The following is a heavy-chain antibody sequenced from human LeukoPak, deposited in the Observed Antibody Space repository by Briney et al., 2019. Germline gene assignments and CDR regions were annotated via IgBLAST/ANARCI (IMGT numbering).Heavy chain of an antibody. CDR3: ARRSRAYSSSFGY. CDR1: GGSFSGYY. V-gene: IGHV4-34*01. Sequence: SETLSLTCAVYGGSFSGYYWSWIRQPPGKGLEWIGEINHSGSTNYNPSLKSRVTISVDTSKNQFSLKLSSVTAADTAVYYCARRSRAYSSSFGYWGQGTLVTVSS. J-gene: IGHJ4*02. D-gene: IGHD6-13*01. CDR2: INHSGST.